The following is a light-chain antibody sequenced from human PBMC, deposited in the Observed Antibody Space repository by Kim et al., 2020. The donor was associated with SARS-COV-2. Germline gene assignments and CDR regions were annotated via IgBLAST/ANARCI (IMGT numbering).Light chain of an antibody. Sequence: QSALTQPASVSGSPGQSITISCTGTSSDVGGYNFVSWYQQHPGKAPKLMIYDVTKRPSGVSNRFSGTKSGNTASLTISGLQAEDEGDYYCSSYTSSRTWVFGGGTKLTVL. CDR2: DVT. J-gene: IGLJ3*02. CDR1: SSDVGGYNF. CDR3: SSYTSSRTWV. V-gene: IGLV2-14*03.